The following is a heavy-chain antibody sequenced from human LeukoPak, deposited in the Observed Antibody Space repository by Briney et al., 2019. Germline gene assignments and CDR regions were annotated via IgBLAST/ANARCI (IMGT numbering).Heavy chain of an antibody. Sequence: GASVKVSCKASGYTFTSYGISWARQAPGQGLEWMGWISAYNGNTNYAQKLQGRVTMTTDTSTSTAYMELRSLRSDDTAVYYCARDGDYDILTGLDYWGQGTLVTVSS. V-gene: IGHV1-18*04. J-gene: IGHJ4*02. CDR2: ISAYNGNT. CDR3: ARDGDYDILTGLDY. CDR1: GYTFTSYG. D-gene: IGHD3-9*01.